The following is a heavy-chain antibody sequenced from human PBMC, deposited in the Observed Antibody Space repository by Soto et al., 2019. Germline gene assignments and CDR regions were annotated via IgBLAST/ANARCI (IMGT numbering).Heavy chain of an antibody. J-gene: IGHJ5*02. D-gene: IGHD3-3*01. V-gene: IGHV3-21*01. Sequence: GGSLRLSCAASGFTFSSYSMNWVRQAPGKGLEWVSSISSSSSYIYYADSVKGRFTISRDNAKNSLYLQMNSLRAEDTALYYCAREGSQRSYYDFWSGRNWFDPWGQGTLVTVSS. CDR3: AREGSQRSYYDFWSGRNWFDP. CDR2: ISSSSSYI. CDR1: GFTFSSYS.